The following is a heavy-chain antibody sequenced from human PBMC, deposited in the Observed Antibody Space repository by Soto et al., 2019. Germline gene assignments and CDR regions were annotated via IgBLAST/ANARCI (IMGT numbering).Heavy chain of an antibody. D-gene: IGHD5-18*01. J-gene: IGHJ4*02. Sequence: QVQLVQSGAEVKKPGASVKVSCKASGYTFTSYGISWVRQAPGQGLEYMGWISAYNGNTNYAQNLQGXXTXTXDTSSITAYMELSSLRSDDTAVYYFARGGRNTAEAYWGQGTLVTVSS. V-gene: IGHV1-18*01. CDR1: GYTFTSYG. CDR3: ARGGRNTAEAY. CDR2: ISAYNGNT.